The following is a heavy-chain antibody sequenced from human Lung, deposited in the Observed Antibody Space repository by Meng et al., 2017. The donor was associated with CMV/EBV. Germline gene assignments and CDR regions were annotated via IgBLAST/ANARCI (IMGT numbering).Heavy chain of an antibody. CDR1: GFTFSGYN. V-gene: IGHV3-21*06. CDR3: AGHYDILTGVSA. J-gene: IGHJ5*01. Sequence: SCAASGFTFSGYNMHWVRQAPGKGLEWVSSISTSATYIYYADSVKGRFTISRVNAKNSLFLQMNSLRAEDTAVYYCAGHYDILTGVSAWGHGTLVTVSS. CDR2: ISTSATYI. D-gene: IGHD3-9*01.